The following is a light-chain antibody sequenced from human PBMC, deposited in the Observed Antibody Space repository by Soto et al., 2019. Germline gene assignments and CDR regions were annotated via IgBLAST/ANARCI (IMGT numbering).Light chain of an antibody. CDR1: LSVSSN. J-gene: IGKJ5*01. CDR3: QQYNNWPLT. V-gene: IGKV3-15*01. Sequence: THSPAALSLSPGERATPSCRASLSVSSNLAWYQQKPGQAPRLLIYGASTRATGIPARFSGSGSGTEFTLTISSLQSEDFAVYYCQQYNNWPLTFGQGTRLEI. CDR2: GAS.